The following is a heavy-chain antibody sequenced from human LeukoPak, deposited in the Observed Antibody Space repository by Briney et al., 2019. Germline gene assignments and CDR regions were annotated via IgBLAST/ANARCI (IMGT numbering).Heavy chain of an antibody. CDR1: GFTFSNAW. D-gene: IGHD3-16*01. J-gene: IGHJ3*02. Sequence: GGSLRLSCAASGFTFSNAWMSWVRQAPGKGLEWVGRIKSKTDGGTTDYAAPMKGRFTISRDDSKNTLYLQMNSLKTEDTAVYYCTRDLDVLYAFDIWGQGTMVTVSS. V-gene: IGHV3-15*01. CDR3: TRDLDVLYAFDI. CDR2: IKSKTDGGTT.